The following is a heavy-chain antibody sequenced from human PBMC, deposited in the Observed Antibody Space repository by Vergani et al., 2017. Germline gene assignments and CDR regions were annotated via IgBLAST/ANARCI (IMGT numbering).Heavy chain of an antibody. Sequence: QVQLQESGPGVVKPSETLFLTCTASGGTISSSSYRWAWLRQPPGKELEWIGSIYYVGNADYNPSLESRVTMSVDTSKNQFSLNLISVTAADTAVYFCARQNGILXYLGDGFRYWLDPWGQGTLVTVSS. V-gene: IGHV4-39*01. CDR2: IYYVGNA. CDR3: ARQNGILXYLGDGFRYWLDP. D-gene: IGHD2/OR15-2a*01. CDR1: GGTISSSSYR. J-gene: IGHJ5*02.